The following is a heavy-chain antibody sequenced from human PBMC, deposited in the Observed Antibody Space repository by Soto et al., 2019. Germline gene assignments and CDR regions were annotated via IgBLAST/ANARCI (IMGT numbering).Heavy chain of an antibody. V-gene: IGHV4-39*01. J-gene: IGHJ4*02. Sequence: SETLSLTCTVSGGSISSSSYYWGWIRQPPGKGLEWIGSIYYSGSTYYNPSLKSRVTISVDTSKNQFSLKLSSVTAADTAVYYCARPRGYSYGYGHLYFDYWGQGTLVAVSS. D-gene: IGHD5-18*01. CDR2: IYYSGST. CDR1: GGSISSSSYY. CDR3: ARPRGYSYGYGHLYFDY.